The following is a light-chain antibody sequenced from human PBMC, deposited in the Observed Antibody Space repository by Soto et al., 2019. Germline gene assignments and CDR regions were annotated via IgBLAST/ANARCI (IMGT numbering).Light chain of an antibody. CDR3: QHHNSYSQT. CDR2: GAS. CDR1: QSIRHY. J-gene: IGKJ1*01. Sequence: DIQMTQSPPTLSASVGDRVTITCRASQSIRHYLAWYQQMPGKAPKLLIYGASTLQSGVLSRFSGSGSGTEFTLTFSSLQPYDFGTYFCQHHNSYSQTFGQGTKVDIK. V-gene: IGKV1-5*01.